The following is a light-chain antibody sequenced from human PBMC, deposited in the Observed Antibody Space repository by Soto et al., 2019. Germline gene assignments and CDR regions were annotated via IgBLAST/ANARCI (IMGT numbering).Light chain of an antibody. CDR1: QSVSNH. Sequence: EVVMTQSPATLSVSPGEGATLSCRVSQSVSNHLAWYQQRPGQAPRLLIYGASTRATGIPARFSGSGSGTEFTLTISSLQSEDFALYYCQHYYDWPRTFGLGTKVEIK. CDR3: QHYYDWPRT. J-gene: IGKJ1*01. CDR2: GAS. V-gene: IGKV3-15*01.